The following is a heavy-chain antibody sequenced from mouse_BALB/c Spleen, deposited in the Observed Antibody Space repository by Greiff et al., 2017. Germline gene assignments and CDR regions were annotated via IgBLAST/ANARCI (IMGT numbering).Heavy chain of an antibody. CDR2: ISSGSSTI. CDR1: GFTFSSFG. V-gene: IGHV5-17*02. Sequence: EVKVEESGGGLVQPGGSRKLSCAASGFTFSSFGMHWVRQAPEKGLEWVAYISSGSSTIYYADTVKGRFTISRDNPKNTLFLQMTSLRSEDTAMYYCARNYYRYSGYAMDYWGQGTSVTVSS. J-gene: IGHJ4*01. CDR3: ARNYYRYSGYAMDY. D-gene: IGHD2-14*01.